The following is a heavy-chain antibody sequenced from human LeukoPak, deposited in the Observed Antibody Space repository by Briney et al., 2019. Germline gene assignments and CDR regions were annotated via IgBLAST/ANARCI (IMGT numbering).Heavy chain of an antibody. CDR2: VNSDGSGT. D-gene: IGHD3-16*01. CDR1: GFTFSSYW. CDR3: VCLGLGGLSLD. Sequence: PGGSLRLSCAASGFTFSSYWMHWVRQAPGKGLVWVSHVNSDGSGTDYADSVKGRFTISRDNAKNTLYLQMNSLRVEDPALYYCVCLGLGGLSLDWGQGTLVTVSS. V-gene: IGHV3-74*01. J-gene: IGHJ4*02.